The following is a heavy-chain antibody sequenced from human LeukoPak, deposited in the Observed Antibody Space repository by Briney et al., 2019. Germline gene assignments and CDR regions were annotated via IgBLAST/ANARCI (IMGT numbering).Heavy chain of an antibody. D-gene: IGHD1-26*01. CDR3: TTDQAVYSGSYYDY. CDR1: GFTFSNAW. V-gene: IGHV3-15*01. J-gene: IGHJ4*02. Sequence: PGGSLRLSCAASGFTFSNAWMSWVRQAPGKGLEWVGRIKSKTDGGTTDYAAPVKGRFTISRDDSKNTLYLQMNSLKTEDTAVYYCTTDQAVYSGSYYDYWGQGTLVTVSS. CDR2: IKSKTDGGTT.